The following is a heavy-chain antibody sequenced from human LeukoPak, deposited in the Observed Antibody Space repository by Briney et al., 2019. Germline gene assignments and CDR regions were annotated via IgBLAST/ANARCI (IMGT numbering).Heavy chain of an antibody. CDR2: IQYDGSKR. D-gene: IGHD6-19*01. V-gene: IGHV3-30*02. CDR3: ANTMYSSAWSPFDY. Sequence: GGSLRLSCVASTFTFSSYGMHWVRQAPGKGLEWGPFIQYDGSKRYYADSVKGRFTISRDNSKNTLYLQMNNLRPEDTALYYCANTMYSSAWSPFDYWGRGTLVTVSS. CDR1: TFTFSSYG. J-gene: IGHJ4*02.